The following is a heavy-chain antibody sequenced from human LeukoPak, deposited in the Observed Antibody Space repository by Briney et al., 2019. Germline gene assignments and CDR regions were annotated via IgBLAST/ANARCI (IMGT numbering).Heavy chain of an antibody. CDR1: GFTFTSYV. V-gene: IGHV3-48*02. D-gene: IGHD4-23*01. CDR3: ARHDYGGNSGDY. CDR2: IGTSSSTI. J-gene: IGHJ4*02. Sequence: GGSLRLSCAASGFTFTSYVMNWVRQAPGKGLEWVSYIGTSSSTIYYADSVKGRFTISRDNAKNSLYLQMNSLRDEDTAVYYCARHDYGGNSGDYWGQGTLVTVSS.